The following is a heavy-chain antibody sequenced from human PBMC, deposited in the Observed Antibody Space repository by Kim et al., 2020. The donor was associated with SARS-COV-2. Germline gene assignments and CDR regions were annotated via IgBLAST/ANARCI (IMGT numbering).Heavy chain of an antibody. V-gene: IGHV3-74*01. Sequence: GGSLRLSCEASGIILNSYGMHWVRQTPGKGLEWVSRINSDGSSIAYADSVKGRFTISRDNIRNTLSLQMSSLRAEDTAVYYCAREKCTVPTVFSSCMDVWGQGTTVTVSS. CDR3: AREKCTVPTVFSSCMDV. J-gene: IGHJ6*02. D-gene: IGHD2-15*01. CDR1: GIILNSYG. CDR2: INSDGSSI.